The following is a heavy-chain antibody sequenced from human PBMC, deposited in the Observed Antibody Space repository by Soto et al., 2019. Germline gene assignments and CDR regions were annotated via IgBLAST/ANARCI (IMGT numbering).Heavy chain of an antibody. CDR3: ARHGGYYDYVWGSYRFTSSFDY. J-gene: IGHJ4*02. D-gene: IGHD3-16*02. V-gene: IGHV4-39*01. CDR2: IYYSGST. Sequence: PSETLSLTCTVSGGSISSSSYYWGWIRQPPGKGLEWIGSIYYSGSTYYNPSLKSRVTISVDTSKNQFSLKLSSVTAADTAVYYCARHGGYYDYVWGSYRFTSSFDYWGQGTLVTVS. CDR1: GGSISSSSYY.